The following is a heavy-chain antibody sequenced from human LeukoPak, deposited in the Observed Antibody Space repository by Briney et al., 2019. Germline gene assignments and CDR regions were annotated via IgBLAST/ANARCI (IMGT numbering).Heavy chain of an antibody. D-gene: IGHD6-19*01. V-gene: IGHV4-61*02. J-gene: IGHJ4*02. Sequence: SQTLSLTCTVSGGSISSGSYYWSWIRQPAGKGLEWIGRIYTSGSTNYNPSLKSRVTISVDTSKNQFSLKLSSVTAADTAVYYCARTNGGWWAYYFDYWGQGTLVTVSS. CDR1: GGSISSGSYY. CDR2: IYTSGST. CDR3: ARTNGGWWAYYFDY.